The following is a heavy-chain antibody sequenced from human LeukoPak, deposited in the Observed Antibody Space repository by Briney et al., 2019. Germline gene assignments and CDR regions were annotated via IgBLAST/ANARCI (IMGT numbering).Heavy chain of an antibody. J-gene: IGHJ4*02. CDR3: AKGLKWLVRGYFHY. V-gene: IGHV3-23*01. D-gene: IGHD6-19*01. CDR1: GFTFSSYA. Sequence: GGSLRLSCAASGFTFSSYAMSWVRQAPGKGLEWGSAISGSGGSTYYADSVKGRFTISRDNSKNTLYLQMNSLRAEDTAVYSCAKGLKWLVRGYFHYWGQGPLVTVSS. CDR2: ISGSGGST.